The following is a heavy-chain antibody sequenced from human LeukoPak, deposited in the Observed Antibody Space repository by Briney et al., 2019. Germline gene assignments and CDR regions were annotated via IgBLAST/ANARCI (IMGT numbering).Heavy chain of an antibody. CDR1: GFTFSSYS. CDR3: ARWEYSSSWYCDY. Sequence: GGSLRLSCAASGFTFSSYSMNWVRQAPGKGLEWVANIKRDGSGGYYVDSVKGRFTVSRDNAKNSLYLQMNSLRAEDMAMYYCARWEYSSSWYCDYWGQGTLVTVSS. J-gene: IGHJ4*02. CDR2: IKRDGSGG. D-gene: IGHD6-13*01. V-gene: IGHV3-7*01.